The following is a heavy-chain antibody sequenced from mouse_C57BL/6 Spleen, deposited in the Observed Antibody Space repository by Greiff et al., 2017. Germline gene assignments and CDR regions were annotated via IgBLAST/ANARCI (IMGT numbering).Heavy chain of an antibody. Sequence: VKLMESGAELVRPGASVTLSCKASGYTFTDYEMHWVKQTPVHGLEWIGAIDPETGGTAYNQKFKGKAILTADKSSSTAYMELRSLTSEDSAVYYCTRRYYGSSYPFDYWGQGTTLTVSS. V-gene: IGHV1-15*01. CDR1: GYTFTDYE. CDR2: IDPETGGT. J-gene: IGHJ2*01. D-gene: IGHD1-1*01. CDR3: TRRYYGSSYPFDY.